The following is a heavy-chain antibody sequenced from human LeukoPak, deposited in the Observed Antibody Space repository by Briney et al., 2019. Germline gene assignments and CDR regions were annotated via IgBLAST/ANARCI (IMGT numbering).Heavy chain of an antibody. D-gene: IGHD4-17*01. J-gene: IGHJ3*02. CDR1: GFTFSSYS. Sequence: TPGGSLRLSCAASGFTFSSYSMNWVRQAPGKGLEWVSSISSSSSYIYYADSVKGRFTVSRDNARNSLELQMNSLRAEDTAVYYCARSRRDGDYLFNAFDIWGQGTMVTVSS. CDR2: ISSSSSYI. CDR3: ARSRRDGDYLFNAFDI. V-gene: IGHV3-21*01.